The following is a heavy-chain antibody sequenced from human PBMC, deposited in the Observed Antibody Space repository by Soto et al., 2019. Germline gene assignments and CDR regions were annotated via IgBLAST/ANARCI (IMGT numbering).Heavy chain of an antibody. J-gene: IGHJ4*02. CDR2: ISYAGSNK. D-gene: IGHD1-26*01. Sequence: QVQLVESGGGVVQPGRSLRLSCAASGFTFSNYPMHWVRQAPGKGLEWVAVISYAGSNKYYADSVKGRFTISRDDSKNTLYLQMNSLRPDDTALFYCARELGSVDDYWGQGTLVTVSS. CDR3: ARELGSVDDY. CDR1: GFTFSNYP. V-gene: IGHV3-30-3*01.